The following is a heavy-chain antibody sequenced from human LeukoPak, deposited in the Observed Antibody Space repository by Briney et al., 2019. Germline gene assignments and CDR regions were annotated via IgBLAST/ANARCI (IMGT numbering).Heavy chain of an antibody. Sequence: GGSLRLSCAASGFTFDDYGMSWVRQAPGKGLEWVSAISGSGGSTYYADSVKGRFTISRDNSKNTLYLQMNSLRAEDTAVYYCAKHPRGYSYGYFDYWGQGTLVTVSS. CDR2: ISGSGGST. D-gene: IGHD5-18*01. CDR1: GFTFDDYG. CDR3: AKHPRGYSYGYFDY. V-gene: IGHV3-23*01. J-gene: IGHJ4*02.